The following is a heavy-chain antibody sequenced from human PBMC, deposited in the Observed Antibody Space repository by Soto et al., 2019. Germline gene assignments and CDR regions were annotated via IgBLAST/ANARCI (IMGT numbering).Heavy chain of an antibody. J-gene: IGHJ6*03. CDR2: IYSGGST. D-gene: IGHD3-10*01. Sequence: GGSLRLSCAASGFTVSSNYMSWVRQAPGKGLEWVSVIYSGGSTYYADSVKGRFTISRDNSKNTLYLQMNSLRAEDTAVYYCASNPVITMVRDRDYYYYMDVWGKGTTVTVSS. CDR3: ASNPVITMVRDRDYYYYMDV. CDR1: GFTVSSNY. V-gene: IGHV3-66*01.